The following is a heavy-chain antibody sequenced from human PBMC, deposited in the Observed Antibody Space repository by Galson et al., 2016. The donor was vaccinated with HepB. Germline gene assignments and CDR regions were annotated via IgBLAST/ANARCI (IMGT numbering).Heavy chain of an antibody. V-gene: IGHV4-61*08. CDR3: ASDSTYGNF. D-gene: IGHD3-10*01. CDR1: GASVSSTGYY. CDR2: IFYFENT. J-gene: IGHJ4*02. Sequence: SETLSLTCTVSGASVSSTGYYWSWIRQPPGKGLEWIGYIFYFENTNYNPSLKSRVTISVDTSKNQFSLKPNSVAAADTAVYYCASDSTYGNFWGQGTLATVSS.